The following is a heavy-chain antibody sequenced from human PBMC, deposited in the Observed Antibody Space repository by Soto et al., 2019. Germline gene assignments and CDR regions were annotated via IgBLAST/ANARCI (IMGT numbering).Heavy chain of an antibody. Sequence: SETLSLTCAVYGGSFSGYYWSWIRQPPGKGLEWIGEIYHSGSTNYNPSLKSRVTISVDTSKNQFSLKLSFVTAADTAVYYCARTSRFDYWGQGTLVTVSS. J-gene: IGHJ4*02. CDR3: ARTSRFDY. V-gene: IGHV4-34*01. CDR1: GGSFSGYY. CDR2: IYHSGST. D-gene: IGHD6-6*01.